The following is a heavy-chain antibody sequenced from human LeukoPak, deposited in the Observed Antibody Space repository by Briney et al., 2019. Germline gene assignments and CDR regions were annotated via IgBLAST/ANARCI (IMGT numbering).Heavy chain of an antibody. D-gene: IGHD2-2*01. CDR3: ARGSSRRLSIIVVVPAAMKGDAFDI. CDR1: GGSLSGYY. Sequence: SETLSLTCAVYGGSLSGYYWSWIRQPPGKGLEWIGKINHSGSTNYNPSLKSRVTISVDTSKNQFSLKLSSVTAADTAVYYCARGSSRRLSIIVVVPAAMKGDAFDIWGQGTMVTVSS. CDR2: INHSGST. V-gene: IGHV4-34*01. J-gene: IGHJ3*02.